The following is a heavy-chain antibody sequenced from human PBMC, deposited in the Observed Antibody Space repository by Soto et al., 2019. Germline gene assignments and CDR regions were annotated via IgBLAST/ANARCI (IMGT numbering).Heavy chain of an antibody. CDR3: ARGQYCSSTSCLIGAFDI. CDR1: GGSFSGYY. J-gene: IGHJ3*02. V-gene: IGHV4-34*01. D-gene: IGHD2-2*01. CDR2: INHSGST. Sequence: SETLSLTCAVYGGSFSGYYWSWIRQPPGKGLEWIGEINHSGSTNYNPSLKSRVTISVDTSKNQFSLKLSSVTAADTAVYYCARGQYCSSTSCLIGAFDIWRQGTMATVSS.